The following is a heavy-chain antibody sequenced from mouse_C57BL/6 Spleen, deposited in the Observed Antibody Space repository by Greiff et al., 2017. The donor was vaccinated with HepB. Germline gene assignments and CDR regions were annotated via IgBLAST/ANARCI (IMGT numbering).Heavy chain of an antibody. V-gene: IGHV3-6*01. CDR1: GYSITSGYY. J-gene: IGHJ2*01. CDR2: ISYDGSN. D-gene: IGHD5-1-1*01. CDR3: ARTDTGFDY. Sequence: ESGPGLVKPSQSLSLTCSVTGYSITSGYYWNWIRQFPGNKLEWMGYISYDGSNNYNPSLKNRISITRDTSKNQFFLKLNSVTTEDTATYYCARTDTGFDYWGQGTTLTVSS.